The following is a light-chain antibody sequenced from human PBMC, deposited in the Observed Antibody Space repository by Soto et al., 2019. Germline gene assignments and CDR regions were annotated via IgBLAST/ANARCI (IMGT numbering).Light chain of an antibody. J-gene: IGLJ3*02. CDR1: SNDVGGFNY. Sequence: QSVLTQPASVSGSPGQAITISCTGSSNDVGGFNYVSWYQQHPGKAPKLMIYEVRNRPSGVSSRLSGSKSGNTASLTISGLQAEDEADYYCSSYTSTNTVVFGGGTKVTVL. CDR2: EVR. V-gene: IGLV2-14*01. CDR3: SSYTSTNTVV.